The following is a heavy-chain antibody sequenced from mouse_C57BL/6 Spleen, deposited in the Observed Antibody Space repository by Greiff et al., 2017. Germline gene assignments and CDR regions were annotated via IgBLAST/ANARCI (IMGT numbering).Heavy chain of an antibody. J-gene: IGHJ2*01. CDR1: GYTFTDYE. CDR3: TRERTTVVATDFDY. Sequence: QVQLQQSGAELVRPGASVTLSCKASGYTFTDYEMHWVKQTPVHGLEWIGAIDPETGGTAYNQKFKGKAILTADKSSSTAYMELRSLTSEDSAVYYCTRERTTVVATDFDYWGQGTTLTVSS. CDR2: IDPETGGT. V-gene: IGHV1-15*01. D-gene: IGHD1-1*01.